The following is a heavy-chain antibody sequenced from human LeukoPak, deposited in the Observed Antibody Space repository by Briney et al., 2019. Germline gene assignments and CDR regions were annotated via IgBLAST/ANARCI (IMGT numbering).Heavy chain of an antibody. Sequence: ASVKVSCKASGYTFTSYDINWVRQATGQGLEWMGWMNPNSGNTGYAQKFQGRVTTTRNTSISTAYMELSSLRSEDTAVYYCARSQGPTYYDFWSGYPEHGMDVWGQGTTVTVSS. CDR3: ARSQGPTYYDFWSGYPEHGMDV. J-gene: IGHJ6*02. V-gene: IGHV1-8*01. CDR2: MNPNSGNT. CDR1: GYTFTSYD. D-gene: IGHD3-3*01.